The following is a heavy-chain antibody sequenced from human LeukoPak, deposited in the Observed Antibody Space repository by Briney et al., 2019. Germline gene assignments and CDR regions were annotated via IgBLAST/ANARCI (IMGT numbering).Heavy chain of an antibody. D-gene: IGHD2-2*01. CDR2: INPNSGGT. J-gene: IGHJ5*02. CDR3: AREGCSGTSCYIIGDDNWFDP. V-gene: IGHV1-2*02. Sequence: ASVKVSCKASGYSFSGYYIHWVRQAPGQGLEWMGWINPNSGGTNYAQKFQDRVTMTRDTSVSTGYMELSSLRSDDTAVYYCAREGCSGTSCYIIGDDNWFDPWGQGTLVTVSS. CDR1: GYSFSGYY.